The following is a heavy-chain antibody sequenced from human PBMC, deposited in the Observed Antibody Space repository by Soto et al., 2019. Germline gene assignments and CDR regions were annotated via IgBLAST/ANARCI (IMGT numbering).Heavy chain of an antibody. J-gene: IGHJ5*02. Sequence: SVKVSCKASGGTFSSYTISWVRQAPGQGLEWMGRIIPILGIANYAQKFQGRVTITADKSTSTAYMELSSLRSEDTAVYYCARVLGDTITGHWFDPWGQGTLVTVSS. V-gene: IGHV1-69*02. D-gene: IGHD3-9*01. CDR2: IIPILGIA. CDR3: ARVLGDTITGHWFDP. CDR1: GGTFSSYT.